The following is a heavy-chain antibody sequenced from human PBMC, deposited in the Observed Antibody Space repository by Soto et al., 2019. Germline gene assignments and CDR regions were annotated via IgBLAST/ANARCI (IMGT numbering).Heavy chain of an antibody. Sequence: EVQLLESGGGLVQPGGSLRLSCAASGFTLSSYAMSWVRQAPGKGLEWVSAISRSGGSTYNADSVKGRFTISRDNSKNTLYLQMNRLRDEDTAVYYCAKTETYYVDSSGYDTEYFQHWGQGTLVTVSS. J-gene: IGHJ1*01. D-gene: IGHD3-22*01. CDR3: AKTETYYVDSSGYDTEYFQH. CDR1: GFTLSSYA. CDR2: ISRSGGST. V-gene: IGHV3-23*01.